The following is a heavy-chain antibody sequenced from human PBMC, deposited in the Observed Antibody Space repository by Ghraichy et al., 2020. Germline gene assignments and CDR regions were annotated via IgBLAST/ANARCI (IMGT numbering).Heavy chain of an antibody. CDR3: ARAVHVLGANYFDY. D-gene: IGHD3-16*01. J-gene: IGHJ4*02. CDR1: GFTFSTYW. CDR2: IKQGGSEK. V-gene: IGHV3-7*01. Sequence: GESLNISCAASGFTFSTYWMNWVRQAPGKGLEWVANIKQGGSEKYYADSVKGRFTISRDNAKNSLYLQMNSLRAEDTAVYYCARAVHVLGANYFDYWGQGILVTVSS.